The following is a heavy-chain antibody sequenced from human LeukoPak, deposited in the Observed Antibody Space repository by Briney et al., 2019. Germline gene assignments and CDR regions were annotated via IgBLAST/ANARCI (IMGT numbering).Heavy chain of an antibody. CDR2: ISAYNGNT. Sequence: ASVKVSCKASGYTFTGYYMHWVRQAPGQGLEWMGWISAYNGNTKYAQKLQGRVTMTTDTSTSTAYMELRSLRSDDTAVYFCARDCSGDSCYPHFDYWGQGTLVTVSS. CDR1: GYTFTGYY. CDR3: ARDCSGDSCYPHFDY. J-gene: IGHJ4*02. D-gene: IGHD2-15*01. V-gene: IGHV1-18*04.